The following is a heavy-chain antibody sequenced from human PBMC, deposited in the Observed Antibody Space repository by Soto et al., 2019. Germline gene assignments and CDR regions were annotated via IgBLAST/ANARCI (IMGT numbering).Heavy chain of an antibody. Sequence: KTSETLSLTCTVSGGSISSGDYYWSWIRQPPGKGLEWIGYIYYSGSTYYNPSLKSRVTISVDTSKNQFSLKLSSVTAADTAVYYCANAVAGRSHFDYWGQGTLVTVSS. D-gene: IGHD6-19*01. J-gene: IGHJ4*02. CDR1: GGSISSGDYY. CDR2: IYYSGST. CDR3: ANAVAGRSHFDY. V-gene: IGHV4-30-4*01.